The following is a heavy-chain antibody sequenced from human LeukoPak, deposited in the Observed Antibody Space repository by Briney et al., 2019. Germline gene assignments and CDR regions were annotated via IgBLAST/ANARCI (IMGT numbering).Heavy chain of an antibody. D-gene: IGHD3-22*01. CDR1: GGTFSGYA. CDR3: ARDIREYYYDSSGYLGY. V-gene: IGHV1-69*04. CDR2: IIPILGIA. Sequence: SVKVSCKASGGTFSGYAISWVRQAPGQGLEWMGRIIPILGIANYAQKFQGRVTITADKSTSTAYMELSSLRSEDTAVYYCARDIREYYYDSSGYLGYWGQGTLVTVSS. J-gene: IGHJ4*02.